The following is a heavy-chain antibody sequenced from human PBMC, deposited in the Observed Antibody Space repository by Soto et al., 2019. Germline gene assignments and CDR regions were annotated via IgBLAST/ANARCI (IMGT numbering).Heavy chain of an antibody. D-gene: IGHD2-2*01. CDR2: ISAYTDDP. CDR1: GNTFTNFG. J-gene: IGHJ5*02. CDR3: ARVIPGAEAWFDP. Sequence: ASVKVSCKASGNTFTNFGVTWLRQAPGQGLEWMGWISAYTDDPNYAQKFQGRVTMTIDTSTSTAYLDLRSLTSDDTAVYYCARVIPGAEAWFDPWGQGTLVTVS. V-gene: IGHV1-18*01.